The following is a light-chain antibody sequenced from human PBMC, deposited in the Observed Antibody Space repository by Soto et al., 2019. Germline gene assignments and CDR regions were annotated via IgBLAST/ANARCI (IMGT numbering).Light chain of an antibody. J-gene: IGLJ1*01. V-gene: IGLV1-40*01. CDR2: GNS. CDR1: SSNIGAGYD. CDR3: QSYDRSLSVYNYV. Sequence: QSVLTQPPSVSWAPGQRVTISCTGSSSNIGAGYDVHWYQQLPGTAPKLLIYGNSNRPSGVPDRFPVSKSGTSASLAIPGLQAEDEADYYCQSYDRSLSVYNYVFGTGTKLTVL.